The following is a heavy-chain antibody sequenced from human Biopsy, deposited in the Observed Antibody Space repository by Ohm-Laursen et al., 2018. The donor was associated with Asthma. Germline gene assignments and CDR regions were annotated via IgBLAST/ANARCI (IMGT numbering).Heavy chain of an antibody. CDR3: ARGRYRGYDFDY. CDR1: GYTFINYA. Sequence: ASVKASCKASGYTFINYAIHWVRQAPGQRLEWLGRINTNTGNPTYAQAYTGRFVFSLDTSVSTAYLRISSLKADDTAVYYCARGRYRGYDFDYWGQGSLVTVSS. J-gene: IGHJ4*02. D-gene: IGHD5-12*01. V-gene: IGHV7-4-1*02. CDR2: INTNTGNP.